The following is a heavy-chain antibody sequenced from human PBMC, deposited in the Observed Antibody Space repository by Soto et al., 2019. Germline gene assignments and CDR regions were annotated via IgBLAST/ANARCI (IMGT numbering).Heavy chain of an antibody. Sequence: GGSLRLSCAASGFTFSSYSMNWVRQAPGKGLEWVSYISSSSSTIYYADSVKGRFTISRDNAKNSLYLQMNSLRAEDTAVYYCWADYYCGCGHIFDYWGQGTLVTVSS. CDR2: ISSSSSTI. CDR3: WADYYCGCGHIFDY. D-gene: IGHD2-21*01. V-gene: IGHV3-48*01. CDR1: GFTFSSYS. J-gene: IGHJ4*02.